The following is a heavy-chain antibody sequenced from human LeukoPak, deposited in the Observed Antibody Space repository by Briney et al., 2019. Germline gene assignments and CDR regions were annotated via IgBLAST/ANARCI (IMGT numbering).Heavy chain of an antibody. Sequence: GGSLGLSCEASGFTFNTYSMNWARQAPGKGLEWVSSIYSSGGYMFYADSVKGRFIISRDNAKDSLYLQMNSLRVEDTAVYYCLRGDRRDYWGQGTLVTVSS. V-gene: IGHV3-21*06. CDR1: GFTFNTYS. CDR2: IYSSGGYM. CDR3: LRGDRRDY. J-gene: IGHJ4*02.